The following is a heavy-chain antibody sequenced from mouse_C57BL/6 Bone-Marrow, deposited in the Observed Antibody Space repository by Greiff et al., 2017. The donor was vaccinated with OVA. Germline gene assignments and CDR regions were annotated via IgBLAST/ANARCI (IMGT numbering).Heavy chain of an antibody. Sequence: VKLQESGPELVKPGASVKISCKASGYAFSSSWMNWVKQRPGKGLEWIGRIYPGDGDTNYNGKFKGKATLTADKSSSTAYMQLSSLTSEDSAVYFCAIYYYGSSHYFDYWGQGTTLTVSS. CDR1: GYAFSSSW. CDR3: AIYYYGSSHYFDY. J-gene: IGHJ2*01. V-gene: IGHV1-82*01. D-gene: IGHD1-1*01. CDR2: IYPGDGDT.